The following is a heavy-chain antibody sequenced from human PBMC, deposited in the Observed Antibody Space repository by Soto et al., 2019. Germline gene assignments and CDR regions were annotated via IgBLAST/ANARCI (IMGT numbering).Heavy chain of an antibody. CDR2: IIPIFGTA. D-gene: IGHD2-2*01. CDR1: GGTFSSYA. Sequence: ASVKVSCKASGGTFSSYAISWVRQAPGQGLEWMGGIIPIFGTANYAQKFQGRVTLYLQMNSLRAEDTAVYYCAKAGVPAAFNWFDPWGQGTLVTVSS. CDR3: AKAGVPAAFNWFDP. V-gene: IGHV1-69*13. J-gene: IGHJ5*02.